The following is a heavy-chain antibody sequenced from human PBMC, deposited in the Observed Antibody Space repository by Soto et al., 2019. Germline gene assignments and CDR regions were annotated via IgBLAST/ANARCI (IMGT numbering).Heavy chain of an antibody. Sequence: PGGSLRLSCAASGFTFSDSYMSWIRQAPGKGLEWISYISGSGRTIYYADSVKGRFTISRDNAKNSLYLQMNSLRAEDTAVYYCARDLKGWLRVDYFDYWGQGTLVTVSS. V-gene: IGHV3-11*01. J-gene: IGHJ4*02. D-gene: IGHD5-12*01. CDR3: ARDLKGWLRVDYFDY. CDR2: ISGSGRTI. CDR1: GFTFSDSY.